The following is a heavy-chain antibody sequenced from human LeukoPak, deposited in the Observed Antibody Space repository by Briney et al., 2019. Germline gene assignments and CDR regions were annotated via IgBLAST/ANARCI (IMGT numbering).Heavy chain of an antibody. Sequence: GGSLRLSCAASGFTFSSYWMHWVRQAPGKGLVWVSRINTDGSSTSYADSVKGRFTISRDNAKNTLYLQMNRLRAEATAEYYCARGDILTGSYFDYCGQGTLVTASS. V-gene: IGHV3-74*01. CDR3: ARGDILTGSYFDY. CDR1: GFTFSSYW. D-gene: IGHD3-9*01. CDR2: INTDGSST. J-gene: IGHJ4*02.